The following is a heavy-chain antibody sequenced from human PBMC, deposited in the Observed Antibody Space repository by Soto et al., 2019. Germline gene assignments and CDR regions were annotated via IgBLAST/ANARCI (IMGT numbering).Heavy chain of an antibody. Sequence: EMNLVESGGGLVQPGRSLTISCAASGFTYEDDAMHWVRQAPGKGLEWLSGISWNSGKIIYADSVKGRFTISRDNAKNSLYLQMNSLRPEDTALSYCAKMVTWDSSGYYQGGFDCWGQGTLVTVSS. CDR1: GFTYEDDA. V-gene: IGHV3-9*01. J-gene: IGHJ4*02. CDR3: AKMVTWDSSGYYQGGFDC. D-gene: IGHD3-22*01. CDR2: ISWNSGKI.